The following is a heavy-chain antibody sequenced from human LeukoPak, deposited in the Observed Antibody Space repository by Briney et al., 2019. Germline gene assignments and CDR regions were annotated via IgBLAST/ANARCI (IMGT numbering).Heavy chain of an antibody. CDR2: ISGSGGST. Sequence: GGSLRLTCAASGFTFSSYAMSWARQAPGKGLEWVSAISGSGGSTYYADSVKGRFTISRDNSKNTLYLQMNSLRAEDTAVYYCAKDPLFTANYYFDYWGQGALVTVSS. CDR3: AKDPLFTANYYFDY. J-gene: IGHJ4*02. CDR1: GFTFSSYA. D-gene: IGHD6-25*01. V-gene: IGHV3-23*01.